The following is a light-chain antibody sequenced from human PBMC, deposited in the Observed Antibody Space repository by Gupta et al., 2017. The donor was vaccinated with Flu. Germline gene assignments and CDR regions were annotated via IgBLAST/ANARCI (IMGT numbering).Light chain of an antibody. V-gene: IGLV3-25*02. Sequence: SSELTQPPSVSVSPGQTARITRSGDVLTRKYAYLYQQKPGQAPVLVISKDSKRPSGIPERFSDSSSGTTVTLTISAVQAEDEADYYCQSADSSGTFMVFGGGTKLTVL. CDR2: KDS. J-gene: IGLJ2*01. CDR3: QSADSSGTFMV. CDR1: VLTRKY.